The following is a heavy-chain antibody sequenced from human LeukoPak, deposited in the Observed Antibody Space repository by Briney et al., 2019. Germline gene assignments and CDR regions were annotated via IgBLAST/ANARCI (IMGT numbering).Heavy chain of an antibody. CDR1: GFTFDDYA. Sequence: PGGSLRLSCAASGFTFDDYAMHWVRQAPGKGLEWVSLISGDGGSTYYADSVKGRFTISRDNSRNSLYLQMNILRTEDTALYYCAKDLLAISAPGFDYWGQGTLVTVSS. V-gene: IGHV3-43*02. J-gene: IGHJ4*02. CDR3: AKDLLAISAPGFDY. CDR2: ISGDGGST. D-gene: IGHD5-12*01.